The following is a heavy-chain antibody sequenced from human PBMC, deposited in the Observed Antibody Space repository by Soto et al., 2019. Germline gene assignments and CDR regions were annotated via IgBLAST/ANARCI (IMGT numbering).Heavy chain of an antibody. CDR3: ARDRSYDSSGYYSGGMDV. V-gene: IGHV4-31*03. J-gene: IGHJ6*02. Sequence: QVQLQESGPGLVKPSQTLSLTCTVSGGSISSGGHYWSWIHQHPGKGLEWIGYIYYSGSTYYNPSLKSRVTISVDTSKNQFSLKLSSVTAADTAVYYCARDRSYDSSGYYSGGMDVWGQGTTVTVSS. CDR1: GGSISSGGHY. CDR2: IYYSGST. D-gene: IGHD3-22*01.